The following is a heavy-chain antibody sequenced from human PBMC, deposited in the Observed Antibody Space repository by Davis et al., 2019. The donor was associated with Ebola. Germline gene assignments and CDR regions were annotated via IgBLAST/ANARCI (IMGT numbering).Heavy chain of an antibody. CDR2: INHSGNT. Sequence: MPSETLSLTCAVYGGSFSGYYWSWIRQLPGKGLEWIGEINHSGNTNYNPSLKSRVTISVDTSKNQFSLKLRSVTAADTAVYYCARGPSLRNFDYWGQGTLVTVSS. CDR1: GGSFSGYY. J-gene: IGHJ4*02. D-gene: IGHD3-16*01. CDR3: ARGPSLRNFDY. V-gene: IGHV4-34*01.